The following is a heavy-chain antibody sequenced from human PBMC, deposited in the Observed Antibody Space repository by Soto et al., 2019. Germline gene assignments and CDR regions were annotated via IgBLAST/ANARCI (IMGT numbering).Heavy chain of an antibody. Sequence: QVQLVQSGAEMMEPGSSVKVSCKASGGTFSSSSINWLRQAPGQGPEWMGGIIPTFGTANYIEKFRGRVTITADTSTRTADMEVSSLTSEDTAMYFCARSETAGQRGFDIWGQGTMVTVSS. J-gene: IGHJ3*02. V-gene: IGHV1-69*06. CDR3: ARSETAGQRGFDI. D-gene: IGHD6-19*01. CDR2: IIPTFGTA. CDR1: GGTFSSSS.